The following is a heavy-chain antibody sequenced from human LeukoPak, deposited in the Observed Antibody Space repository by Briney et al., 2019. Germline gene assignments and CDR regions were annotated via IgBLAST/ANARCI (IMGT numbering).Heavy chain of an antibody. J-gene: IGHJ4*02. CDR3: ARRQYGDHYYFDY. V-gene: IGHV4-59*08. D-gene: IGHD4-17*01. CDR1: GGSISSHY. CDR2: IYYSGST. Sequence: PSETLSLTCTVSGGSISSHYWSWIRQPPGKGLEWIGYIYYSGSTNYNPSLKSRVTISVDTSKNQFSLMLDSVTAADTAVYYCARRQYGDHYYFDYWGQGTLVTVSS.